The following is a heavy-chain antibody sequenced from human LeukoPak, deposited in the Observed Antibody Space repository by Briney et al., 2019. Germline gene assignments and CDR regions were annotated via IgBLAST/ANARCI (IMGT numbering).Heavy chain of an antibody. J-gene: IGHJ4*02. CDR2: ITGSGQTK. Sequence: GGSLRLSCLVSGFSFSDYAMSWVRRAPGKGLEWVSAITGSGQTKYYTDSVKGRFTMSRENSKNTLYLQMNSLRDEDTAEYFCAKESLVVIESYFDNWGQGTLVLVSS. D-gene: IGHD3-22*01. CDR1: GFSFSDYA. V-gene: IGHV3-23*01. CDR3: AKESLVVIESYFDN.